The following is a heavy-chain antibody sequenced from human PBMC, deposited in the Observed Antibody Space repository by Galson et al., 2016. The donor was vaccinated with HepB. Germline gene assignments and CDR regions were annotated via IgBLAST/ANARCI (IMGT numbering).Heavy chain of an antibody. D-gene: IGHD3-3*01. CDR1: GGSISSSPFY. Sequence: SETLSLTCTVSGGSISSSPFYWGWFRQPPGKGLEWIGYIYYSGTTYYNPSLESRVTISVDTSKNQFSLKLSSVTAADTAIYYCTRRVTGIFGVVLGWFDPWGQGTLVTVSS. V-gene: IGHV4-39*01. J-gene: IGHJ5*02. CDR2: IYYSGTT. CDR3: TRRVTGIFGVVLGWFDP.